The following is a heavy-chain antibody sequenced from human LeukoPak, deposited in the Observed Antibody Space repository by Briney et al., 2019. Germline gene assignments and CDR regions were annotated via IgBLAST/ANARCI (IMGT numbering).Heavy chain of an antibody. CDR2: IYTSEST. CDR3: ARGMYSSAWSFDY. Sequence: PSETLSFTCTVSGGSISSYYWSWIRQPAGKGLEWIGRIYTSESTNYNPSLKSRVTMSVDTSKNQFSLNLNSVTAADTAVYYCARGMYSSAWSFDYWGQGTLVTVSS. CDR1: GGSISSYY. V-gene: IGHV4-4*07. D-gene: IGHD6-19*01. J-gene: IGHJ4*02.